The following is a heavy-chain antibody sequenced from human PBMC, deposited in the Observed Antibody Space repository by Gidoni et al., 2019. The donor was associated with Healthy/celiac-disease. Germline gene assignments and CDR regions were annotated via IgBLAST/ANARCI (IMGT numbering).Heavy chain of an antibody. D-gene: IGHD6-13*01. Sequence: QVQLVQSGAEVKKPGASVKVSCKASGYTFTSYYMHWVRQAPGQGLEWMGIINPSGGSTSYAQKFQGRVTMTRDTSTSTVYMELSSLRSEDTAVYYSARSSSWFAGADYWGQGTLVTVSS. CDR2: INPSGGST. CDR3: ARSSSWFAGADY. J-gene: IGHJ4*02. CDR1: GYTFTSYY. V-gene: IGHV1-46*01.